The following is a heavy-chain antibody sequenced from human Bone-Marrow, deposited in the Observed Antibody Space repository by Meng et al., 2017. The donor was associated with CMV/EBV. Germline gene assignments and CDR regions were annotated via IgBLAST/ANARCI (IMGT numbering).Heavy chain of an antibody. CDR2: ISYDGTKN. CDR1: GFTFSNHA. CDR3: ARGGGYL. Sequence: GESLKISCAASGFTFSNHAMHWVRQAPGKGLEWVAAISYDGTKNYYADSVKGRLTISRDNANKTLYLQMNNLRAEDRAVYYCARGGGYLWGQGTLVTLYS. V-gene: IGHV3-30*04. D-gene: IGHD2-15*01. J-gene: IGHJ4*02.